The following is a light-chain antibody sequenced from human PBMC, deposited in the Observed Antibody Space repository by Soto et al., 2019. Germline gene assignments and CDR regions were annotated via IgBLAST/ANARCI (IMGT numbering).Light chain of an antibody. CDR1: SSSKW. J-gene: IGKJ2*01. V-gene: IGKV1-5*01. CDR2: DVS. Sequence: DIQMTQSPSTLAASVGDTVTMTCRSSSKWLAWYQKKPGKAPKLLIYDVSNLERGVPPRFSGSTSGAESTLTITGQQPDVLGTYYCQHTTDFTFGQGTKVEIK. CDR3: QHTTDFT.